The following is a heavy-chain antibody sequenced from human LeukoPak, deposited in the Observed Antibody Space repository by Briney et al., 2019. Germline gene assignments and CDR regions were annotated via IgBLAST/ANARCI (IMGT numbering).Heavy chain of an antibody. D-gene: IGHD3-16*01. CDR2: FYYTGTA. Sequence: PSETLSLTCNVSGGSISRFYWNWIRQAPGKGLERIAHFYYTGTASYNPSLKSRVTISGDTSKNQLSLTLNSVTAADTAVYYCARGRNMISYFDHWGQGALVTVSS. CDR1: GGSISRFY. CDR3: ARGRNMISYFDH. V-gene: IGHV4-59*01. J-gene: IGHJ4*02.